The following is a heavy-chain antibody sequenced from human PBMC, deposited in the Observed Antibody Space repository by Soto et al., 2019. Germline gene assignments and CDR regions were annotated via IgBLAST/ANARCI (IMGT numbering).Heavy chain of an antibody. J-gene: IGHJ4*02. CDR3: ARVEVVTAIKNY. V-gene: IGHV1-18*01. CDR1: GYTFTSYG. Sequence: ASVKVSCKASGYTFTSYGISWVRQAPGQGPEWMGWISSYNGNTNYAQKLQGRVTMTTDTSTSTAYMELRSLRSDDTAVYYCARVEVVTAIKNYWGQGTLVTVSS. CDR2: ISSYNGNT. D-gene: IGHD2-21*02.